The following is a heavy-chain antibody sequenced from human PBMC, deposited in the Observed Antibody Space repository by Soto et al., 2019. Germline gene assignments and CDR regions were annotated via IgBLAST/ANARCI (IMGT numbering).Heavy chain of an antibody. CDR2: VFPGNSDT. Sequence: GESLKISCEVSGYIFTSYWIGWVRQMPGKGLEWMAIVFPGNSDTIYSPSFRGQVTISADKPISTAYLQWNSLQASDTAIYYCARHNVYAMDVWGQGTTVTRLL. V-gene: IGHV5-51*01. J-gene: IGHJ6*02. CDR1: GYIFTSYW. CDR3: ARHNVYAMDV.